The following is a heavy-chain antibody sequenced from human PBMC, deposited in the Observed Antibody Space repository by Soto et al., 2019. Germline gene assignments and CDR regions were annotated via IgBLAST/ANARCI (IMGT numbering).Heavy chain of an antibody. D-gene: IGHD1-20*01. V-gene: IGHV1-69*12. J-gene: IGHJ6*02. CDR2: IIPIFGTA. CDR3: ASRITGSPNYYYVMDV. CDR1: GGTFSSYA. Sequence: QVQLVQSGAEVKKPGSSVKVSCKASGGTFSSYAINWVRQAPGQGLEWMGGIIPIFGTADYAQKFQGRVTITADESTSTAYMELSSLRSEDTAVYYCASRITGSPNYYYVMDVWGQGTTVTVSS.